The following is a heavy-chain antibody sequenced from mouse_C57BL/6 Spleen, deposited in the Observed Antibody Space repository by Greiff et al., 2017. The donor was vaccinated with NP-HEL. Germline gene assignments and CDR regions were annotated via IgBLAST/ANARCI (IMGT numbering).Heavy chain of an antibody. CDR3: ARDSNYVNYFDY. V-gene: IGHV1-64*01. Sequence: QVQLQQPGAELVKPGASVKLSCKASGYTFTSYWMHWVKQRPGQGLEWIGMIHPNSGSTNYNVKFKSKATLTVDKSSSTAYMQLSSLTSEDSAVYYCARDSNYVNYFDYWGQGTTLTVSS. CDR1: GYTFTSYW. CDR2: IHPNSGST. J-gene: IGHJ2*01. D-gene: IGHD2-5*01.